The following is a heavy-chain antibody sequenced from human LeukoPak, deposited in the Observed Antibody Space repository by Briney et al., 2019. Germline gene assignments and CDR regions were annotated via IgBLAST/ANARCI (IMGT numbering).Heavy chain of an antibody. V-gene: IGHV3-23*01. D-gene: IGHD3-10*01. CDR1: GFTFRSHA. J-gene: IGHJ6*02. Sequence: PGGSLRLSCVGSGFTFRSHAMSWVRQAPEKGLEFVSGIYENGGTTYYADSVKGRFTISRDNSKNTLYLQMNSLRAEDTAVYYCARSPYYYYYGMDVWGQGTTVTVSS. CDR2: IYENGGTT. CDR3: ARSPYYYYYGMDV.